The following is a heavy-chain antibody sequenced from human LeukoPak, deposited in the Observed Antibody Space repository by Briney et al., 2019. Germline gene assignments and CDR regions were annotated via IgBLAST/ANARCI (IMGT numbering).Heavy chain of an antibody. CDR1: GFTFDDYA. V-gene: IGHV3-9*01. CDR3: AAEGYCSSTSCYTTDY. CDR2: ISWNSGSV. Sequence: GGSLRLSCAASGFTFDDYAMHWVRQAPGKGLEWVSGISWNSGSVGYADSVKGRFTISRDNAKNSLCLQMNSLRAEDTALYYCAAEGYCSSTSCYTTDYWGQGTLVTVSS. D-gene: IGHD2-2*02. J-gene: IGHJ4*02.